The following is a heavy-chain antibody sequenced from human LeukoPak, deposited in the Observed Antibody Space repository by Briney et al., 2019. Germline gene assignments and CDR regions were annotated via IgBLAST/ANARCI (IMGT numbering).Heavy chain of an antibody. J-gene: IGHJ4*02. CDR2: VNEGGENT. D-gene: IGHD5-18*01. CDR3: ATTPDSYGGDY. V-gene: IGHV3-23*01. CDR1: GFTFSSYG. Sequence: GGSLRLSCAASGFTFSSYGMTWVRQAPGRGLEWVSTVNEGGENTHYADSVKGRFTISRDNSKNTLYLQMNSLRAEDTAVYYCATTPDSYGGDYWGQGTLVTVSS.